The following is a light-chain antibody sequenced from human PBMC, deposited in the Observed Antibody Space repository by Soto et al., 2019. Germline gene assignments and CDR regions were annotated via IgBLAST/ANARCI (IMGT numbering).Light chain of an antibody. CDR1: GSDVGGYNF. J-gene: IGLJ1*01. V-gene: IGLV2-8*01. CDR3: ASFAGGNQV. CDR2: EVT. Sequence: QSVLTQPPSASGSPGQSVTISCTGTGSDVGGYNFVSWYQHHPGKVPKLIIYEVTRRPSGVPDRFSGSKSGNTASLTVSGLLAEDEADYYCASFAGGNQVFGSGTKVTVL.